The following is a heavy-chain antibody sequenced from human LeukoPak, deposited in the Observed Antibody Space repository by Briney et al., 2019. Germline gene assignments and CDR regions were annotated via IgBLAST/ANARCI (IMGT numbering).Heavy chain of an antibody. V-gene: IGHV4-34*01. Sequence: SETLSLTCVVYGGSFSGYYWSWIRQSPGKGLEWIGEINHSGSTNYNPSLKSRVTISVDTSKNQFSLKLSSVTAADTAVYYCARGGGSGYYYGFDYWGQGTLVTVSS. J-gene: IGHJ4*02. D-gene: IGHD3-22*01. CDR1: GGSFSGYY. CDR3: ARGGGSGYYYGFDY. CDR2: INHSGST.